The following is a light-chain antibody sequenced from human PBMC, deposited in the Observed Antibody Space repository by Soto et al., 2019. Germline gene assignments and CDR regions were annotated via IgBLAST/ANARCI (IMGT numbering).Light chain of an antibody. CDR3: CSYAGSYTFWV. V-gene: IGLV2-11*01. CDR1: SSDVGGYNY. J-gene: IGLJ3*02. CDR2: DVS. Sequence: QSALTQPRSVSGSPGQSVTISCTGTSSDVGGYNYVSWYQQHPGKAPKVMIYDVSERPSGVPDRFSGSKSGNTASLTISGLQAEDEADYYCCSYAGSYTFWVFGGGTKLTVL.